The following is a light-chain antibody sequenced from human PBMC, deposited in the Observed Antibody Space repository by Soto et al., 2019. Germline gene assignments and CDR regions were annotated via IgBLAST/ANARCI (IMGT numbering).Light chain of an antibody. V-gene: IGLV2-23*01. Sequence: QSAASLPASVCGSPVQAITISSTGTSSYVGTYYLVSWYQQPPGKVPKLMIYEGTKQPSGVPDRFSGSKCGNTASLTICGLQAEDEANYCCCSYAGASIFVFGTGTKITVL. CDR3: CSYAGASIFV. CDR1: SSYVGTYYL. CDR2: EGT. J-gene: IGLJ1*01.